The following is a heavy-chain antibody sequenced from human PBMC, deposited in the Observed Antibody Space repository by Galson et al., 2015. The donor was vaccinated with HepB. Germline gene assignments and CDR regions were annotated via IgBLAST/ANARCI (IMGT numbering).Heavy chain of an antibody. CDR3: VKEGNDYGDYPFDY. Sequence: SLRLSCAASGFTFSSNAMHWVRQAPGKGLEYVSVISSDGGSTYYADSVKGRFTISRDNSKNTLYLQMSSLRVEDTAVYYCVKEGNDYGDYPFDYWGQGTLVIASS. D-gene: IGHD4-17*01. J-gene: IGHJ4*02. CDR2: ISSDGGST. V-gene: IGHV3-64D*06. CDR1: GFTFSSNA.